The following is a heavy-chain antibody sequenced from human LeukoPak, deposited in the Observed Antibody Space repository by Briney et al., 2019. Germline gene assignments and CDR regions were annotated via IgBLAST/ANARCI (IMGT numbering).Heavy chain of an antibody. CDR1: GFTFSDYY. CDR2: ISSSGSTI. V-gene: IGHV3-11*01. CDR3: ARAHYRYYDFWSGYYFEGYFDY. J-gene: IGHJ4*02. Sequence: GGSLRLSCAASGFTFSDYYMSWIRQAPGKGLEWVSCISSSGSTIYYADSVKGRFTISRDNAKNSLYLQMNSLRAEDTAVYYCARAHYRYYDFWSGYYFEGYFDYWGQGTLVTVSS. D-gene: IGHD3-3*01.